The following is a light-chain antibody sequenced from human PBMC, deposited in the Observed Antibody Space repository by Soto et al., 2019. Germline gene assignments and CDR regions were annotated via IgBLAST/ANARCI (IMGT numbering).Light chain of an antibody. CDR2: GAS. Sequence: EIVLTQSPGTLSLSPGERATLSCRASQSVSSSYLAWYQQKPGQAPRLLIYGASNRASGIPDRFSGSGSGTDFTLTISRLEAEDFAVYYCHQYDKLPQTFGQGTKVEIK. V-gene: IGKV3-20*01. CDR1: QSVSSSY. J-gene: IGKJ1*01. CDR3: HQYDKLPQT.